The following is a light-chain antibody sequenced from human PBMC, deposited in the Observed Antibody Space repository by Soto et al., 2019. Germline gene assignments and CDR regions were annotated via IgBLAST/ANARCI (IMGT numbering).Light chain of an antibody. V-gene: IGLV2-11*01. CDR1: SSDVGGYNY. Sequence: QSVLTQPRSVSGSRGQSVSMSCTGTSSDVGGYNYVSWYQQHPGKAPKLMIYDVSKRPSGVPDRFSGSKSGNTASLTISGLQAEDEADYYRCSYPGSSYVFANGTKATVL. J-gene: IGLJ1*01. CDR2: DVS. CDR3: CSYPGSSYV.